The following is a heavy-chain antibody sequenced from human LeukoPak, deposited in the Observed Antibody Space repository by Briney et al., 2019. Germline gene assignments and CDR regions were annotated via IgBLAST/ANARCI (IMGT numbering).Heavy chain of an antibody. J-gene: IGHJ3*02. Sequence: SETLSLTCTVSGGSISRYYWSWIRQPAGKGLEWIGRIYTSGSTNYNPSLKSRVTMSVDTSKNRFSLKLSSVTAADTAVYYCARDLHYYDSSGYYYSDAFDIWGQGTMVTVSS. CDR3: ARDLHYYDSSGYYYSDAFDI. CDR2: IYTSGST. D-gene: IGHD3-22*01. V-gene: IGHV4-4*07. CDR1: GGSISRYY.